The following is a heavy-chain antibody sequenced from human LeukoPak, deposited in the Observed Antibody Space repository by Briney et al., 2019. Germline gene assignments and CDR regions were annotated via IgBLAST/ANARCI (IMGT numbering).Heavy chain of an antibody. CDR3: ATESFHY. CDR1: GFTVRNNY. CDR2: IYSGGST. V-gene: IGHV3-53*01. D-gene: IGHD3-10*01. J-gene: IGHJ4*02. Sequence: GGSLRLSCAASGFTVRNNYMSWVRQAPGKGLEWVSVIYSGGSTYYADSVKGRFTISRDNSKNTVYLQMNSLRAEDTALYYCATESFHYWGQGTLVAVSS.